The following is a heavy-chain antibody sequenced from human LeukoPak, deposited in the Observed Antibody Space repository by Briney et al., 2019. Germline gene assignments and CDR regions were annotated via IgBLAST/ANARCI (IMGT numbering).Heavy chain of an antibody. CDR3: AKDAVTTPMYCFDY. V-gene: IGHV3-30*02. D-gene: IGHD4-11*01. Sequence: GGSLRLSCAASGFTFSSYGMHWVRQAPGKGLEWVAFIRYDGSNKYYADSVKGRFTISRDNSKNTLYLQMNSLRAEDTAVYYCAKDAVTTPMYCFDYWGQGTLVTVSS. J-gene: IGHJ4*02. CDR1: GFTFSSYG. CDR2: IRYDGSNK.